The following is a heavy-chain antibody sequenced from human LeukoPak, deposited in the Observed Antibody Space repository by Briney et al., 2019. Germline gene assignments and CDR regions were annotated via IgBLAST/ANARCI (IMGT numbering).Heavy chain of an antibody. CDR3: AHRRRLISASFFFDY. CDR1: GFSLNTSGVG. V-gene: IGHV2-5*02. D-gene: IGHD1-26*01. Sequence: SGPTLVKPTQTLTLTCTFSGFSLNTSGVGVGWIRQPPGKALEWLALIYWDDDKRYNPSLKSRLTITKDTSKNQIVLTVTNMDPVDTATYYCAHRRRLISASFFFDYWGKGTLVTVSS. CDR2: IYWDDDK. J-gene: IGHJ4*02.